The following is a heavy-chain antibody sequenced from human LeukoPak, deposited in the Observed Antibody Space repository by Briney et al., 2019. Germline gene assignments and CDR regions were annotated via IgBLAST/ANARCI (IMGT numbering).Heavy chain of an antibody. CDR1: GGSISSYY. D-gene: IGHD2-2*01. CDR3: AREWAVPAAILYNWFDP. J-gene: IGHJ5*02. Sequence: SETLSLTCTVSGGSISSYYWSWIRQPAGKGLEWMGRIYTSGSTNYNPSLKSRVTMSVDTSKNQFSLKLSSVTAADTAVYYCAREWAVPAAILYNWFDPWGQGTLVTVSS. CDR2: IYTSGST. V-gene: IGHV4-4*07.